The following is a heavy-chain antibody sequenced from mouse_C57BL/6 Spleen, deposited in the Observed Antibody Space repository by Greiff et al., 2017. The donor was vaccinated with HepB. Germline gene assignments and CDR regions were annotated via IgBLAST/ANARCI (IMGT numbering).Heavy chain of an antibody. D-gene: IGHD1-1*01. J-gene: IGHJ1*03. CDR3: ARDGGYGSSYGYFDV. V-gene: IGHV1-80*01. Sequence: QVQLQQSGAELVKPGASVKISCKASGYAFSSYWMNWVKQRPGKGLEWIGQIYPGDGDTNYNGKFKGKATLTADKSSSTAYMQLSSLTSEDSAVYFCARDGGYGSSYGYFDVWGTGTTVTVSS. CDR1: GYAFSSYW. CDR2: IYPGDGDT.